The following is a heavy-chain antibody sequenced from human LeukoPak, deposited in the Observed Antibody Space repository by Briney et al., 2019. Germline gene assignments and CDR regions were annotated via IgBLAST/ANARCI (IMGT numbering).Heavy chain of an antibody. V-gene: IGHV3-9*01. Sequence: PGGSLRLSCAASGFTFGDYAMHWVRQAPGKGLEWVSGISWNSGSIGYADSVKGRFTISRDNAKNSLYLQMNSLRAEDTAVYYCARDGIFNYYDSSGYQNYFDYWGQGTLVTVSS. CDR1: GFTFGDYA. J-gene: IGHJ4*02. CDR3: ARDGIFNYYDSSGYQNYFDY. CDR2: ISWNSGSI. D-gene: IGHD3-22*01.